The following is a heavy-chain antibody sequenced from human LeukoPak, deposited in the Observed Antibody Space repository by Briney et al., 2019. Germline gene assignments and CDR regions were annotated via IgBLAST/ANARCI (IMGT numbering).Heavy chain of an antibody. V-gene: IGHV3-23*01. CDR3: AKGIDILTAYLDY. Sequence: GGSLRLSCTASGFTFSSYAMYWVRQAPGKGLEWVSAISGSGGNTYFADSVKGRFTISRDNSKNTFSLQMNSLRADDTAIYYCAKGIDILTAYLDYWGQGTLVTVSS. J-gene: IGHJ4*02. CDR2: ISGSGGNT. D-gene: IGHD3-9*01. CDR1: GFTFSSYA.